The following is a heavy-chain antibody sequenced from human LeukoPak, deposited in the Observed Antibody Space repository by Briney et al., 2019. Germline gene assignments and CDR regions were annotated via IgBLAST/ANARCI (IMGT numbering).Heavy chain of an antibody. CDR1: GFSFSSHG. V-gene: IGHV3-23*01. Sequence: PGGSLRLSCAASGFSFSSHGMSWVRQAPWKGPEWVSSISSGSDYTFYAGSVKGRFTISRDNSKNTVYLQMNSLRAEDTAVYYCAREGDSSGYSYSRYWGQGTLVTVSS. J-gene: IGHJ4*02. D-gene: IGHD3-22*01. CDR2: ISSGSDYT. CDR3: AREGDSSGYSYSRY.